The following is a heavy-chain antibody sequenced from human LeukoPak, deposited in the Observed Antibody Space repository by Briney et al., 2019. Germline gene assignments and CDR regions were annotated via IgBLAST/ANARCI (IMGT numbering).Heavy chain of an antibody. CDR1: GGSFSGYY. CDR2: INHSGST. CDR3: ARGRVRGDGGADYYYYMDV. D-gene: IGHD3-10*01. J-gene: IGHJ6*03. V-gene: IGHV4-34*01. Sequence: SETLPLTCAVYGGSFSGYYWSWIRQPPGKGLEWIGEINHSGSTNYNPSLKSRVTISVDTSKNQFSLKLSSVTAADTAVYYCARGRVRGDGGADYYYYMDVWGKGTTVTVSS.